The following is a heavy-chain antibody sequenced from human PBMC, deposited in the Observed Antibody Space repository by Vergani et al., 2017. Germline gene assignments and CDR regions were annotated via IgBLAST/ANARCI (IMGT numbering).Heavy chain of an antibody. CDR2: VYTSGMT. D-gene: IGHD3-10*01. CDR3: ARELSYYYGSGSDDYNPYYYEGMDV. CDR1: GSSITSGSFY. V-gene: IGHV4-61*02. J-gene: IGHJ6*02. Sequence: QVHLNEAGPGLVKPSQTLSLTCTVSGSSITSGSFYWSWIRQPPGKGLEWIGRVYTSGMTNYNPSLKSRVTILVDRSKSQLSLKLTSVTAGDTAVYFCARELSYYYGSGSDDYNPYYYEGMDVWGPGSKVTVSS.